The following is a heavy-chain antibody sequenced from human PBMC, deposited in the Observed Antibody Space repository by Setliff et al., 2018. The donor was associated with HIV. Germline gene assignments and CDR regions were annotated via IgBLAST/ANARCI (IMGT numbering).Heavy chain of an antibody. V-gene: IGHV4-4*09. J-gene: IGHJ5*01. Sequence: SETLSLTCTVSGDSVSRYSWNWIRQPPGKGLEWIGYVYANGETNYNPSLKSRVTMSADTSRNQFSLSLNSATAADTAVYFCARRKLQDSTITTSNWFDSWGQGILVTAPQ. CDR3: ARRKLQDSTITTSNWFDS. CDR2: VYANGET. CDR1: GDSVSRYS. D-gene: IGHD3-10*01.